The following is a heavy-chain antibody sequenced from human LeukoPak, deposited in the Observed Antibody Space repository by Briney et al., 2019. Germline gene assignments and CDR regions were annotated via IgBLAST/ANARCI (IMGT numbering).Heavy chain of an antibody. CDR3: AKDLRGSSGTVDY. V-gene: IGHV3-30*18. J-gene: IGHJ4*02. D-gene: IGHD6-19*01. CDR2: ISYDGSNE. Sequence: GGSLRLSCAASGFTFSSYGMHWVRQAPGKGLEWVAVISYDGSNEYYADSVKGRFTISRDNSKNTLYLQMNSLRAEDTAAYYCAKDLRGSSGTVDYWGQGTLVTVSS. CDR1: GFTFSSYG.